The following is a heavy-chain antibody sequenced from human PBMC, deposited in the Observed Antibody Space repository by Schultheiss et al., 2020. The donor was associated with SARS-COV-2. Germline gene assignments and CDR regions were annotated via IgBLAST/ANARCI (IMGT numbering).Heavy chain of an antibody. D-gene: IGHD6-6*01. CDR3: ARDGRQYSSSPPPL. Sequence: GGSLRLSCAASGFTFSGSAMHWVRQASGKGLEWVSAISGSGGSTYYADSVKGRFTISRDNSKNTLYLQMNSLRAEDTAVYYCARDGRQYSSSPPPLWGQGTLVTVSS. J-gene: IGHJ4*02. V-gene: IGHV3-23*01. CDR2: ISGSGGST. CDR1: GFTFSGSA.